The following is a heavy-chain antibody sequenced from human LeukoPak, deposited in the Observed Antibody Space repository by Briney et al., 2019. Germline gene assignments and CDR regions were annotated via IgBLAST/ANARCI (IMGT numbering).Heavy chain of an antibody. CDR1: GFTFSNYG. J-gene: IGHJ4*02. CDR2: ISGSGGST. D-gene: IGHD7-27*01. V-gene: IGHV3-23*01. CDR3: AKASTWGYYFDY. Sequence: PGGSLRLSCAASGFTFSNYGMNWVRQAPGKGLEWVSGISGSGGSTYYADSVKGRFTISRDNSKNTLYLKMNSLRAEDTAVYYCAKASTWGYYFDYWGQGTLVTVSS.